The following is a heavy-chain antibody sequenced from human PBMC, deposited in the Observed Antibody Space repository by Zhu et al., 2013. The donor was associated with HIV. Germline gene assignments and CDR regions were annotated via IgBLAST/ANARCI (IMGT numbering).Heavy chain of an antibody. Sequence: QVQLVQSGAEVKKPGSSVKVSCKASGGTFSSYAVSWVRQAPGQGLEWMGGIIPIFGTANYAQKFQGRVTITADKSTSTAYMELSSLRSEDTAVYYCARGPRWIVVLVPASPEGMDVWGQGTTVTVSS. CDR3: ARGPRWIVVLVPASPEGMDV. D-gene: IGHD2-2*01. V-gene: IGHV1-69*06. CDR1: GGTFSSYA. CDR2: IIPIFGTA. J-gene: IGHJ6*02.